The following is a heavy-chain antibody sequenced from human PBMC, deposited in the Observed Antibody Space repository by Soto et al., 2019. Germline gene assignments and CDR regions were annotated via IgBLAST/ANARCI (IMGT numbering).Heavy chain of an antibody. CDR2: IKSKTDGGTT. Sequence: GGSLRLSCAASGFTFSNAWMNWVRQAPGKGLEWVGRIKSKTDGGTTDYAAPVKGRFTISRDDSKNTLYLQMNSLKTEDTAVYYCTTDRSWWELPVFDYWGQGTLVTVS. CDR1: GFTFSNAW. V-gene: IGHV3-15*07. D-gene: IGHD1-26*01. J-gene: IGHJ4*02. CDR3: TTDRSWWELPVFDY.